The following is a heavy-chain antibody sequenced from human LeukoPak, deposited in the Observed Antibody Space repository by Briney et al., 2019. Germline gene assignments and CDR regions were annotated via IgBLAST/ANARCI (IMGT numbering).Heavy chain of an antibody. V-gene: IGHV3-30*18. CDR3: AKDREGTTFDN. Sequence: GGSLRLSCAASGFTFSNYDMHWVRQAPGKGLEWVAVISYDGSNKYYADSVKGRFTISRDNSKNTVYLQMNSLRAEDTAVYYRAKDREGTTFDNWGQGTLVTVSS. J-gene: IGHJ4*02. CDR1: GFTFSNYD. D-gene: IGHD1-7*01. CDR2: ISYDGSNK.